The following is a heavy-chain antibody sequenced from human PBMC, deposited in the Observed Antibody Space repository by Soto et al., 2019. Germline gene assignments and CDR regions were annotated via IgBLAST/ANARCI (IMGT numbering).Heavy chain of an antibody. J-gene: IGHJ4*02. Sequence: QVQLVQSGAEVKNPGSSVKVSCRASGGTFSSYAICWVRQAPGPRLEWLGGFIPVFGTANCAQKCQGGVKIAADEATSTAYMELSSLSSEDTAVYYCAIGITQYCIGGSCYSRKYDFCGQGALVIDS. CDR2: FIPVFGTA. CDR3: AIGITQYCIGGSCYSRKYDF. V-gene: IGHV1-69*12. D-gene: IGHD2-15*01. CDR1: GGTFSSYA.